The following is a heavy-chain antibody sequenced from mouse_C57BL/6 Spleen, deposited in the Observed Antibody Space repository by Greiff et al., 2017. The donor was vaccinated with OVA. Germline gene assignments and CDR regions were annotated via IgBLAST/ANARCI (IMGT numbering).Heavy chain of an antibody. CDR2: INPNNGGT. J-gene: IGHJ4*01. CDR1: GYTFTDYY. D-gene: IGHD2-2*01. CDR3: ARGLRRDYYAMDY. V-gene: IGHV1-26*01. Sequence: VQLQQSGPELVKPGASVKISCKASGYTFTDYYMNWVKQSHGKSLEWIGDINPNNGGTSYNQKFKGKATLTVDKSSSTAYMELRSLTSEDSAVYYCARGLRRDYYAMDYWGQGTSVTVSS.